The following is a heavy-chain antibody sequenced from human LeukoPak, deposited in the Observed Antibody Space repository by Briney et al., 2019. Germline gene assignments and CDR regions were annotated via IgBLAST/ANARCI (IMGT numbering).Heavy chain of an antibody. D-gene: IGHD3-22*01. CDR1: GFTFSSYG. V-gene: IGHV3-30*18. Sequence: GGSLRLSCAASGFTFSSYGMHWVRQAPGKGLEWVAPISYDGSNKYYADSVKGRFTISRDNSKNTLYLQMNSLRAEDTAVYSCAKSLMIVVLNSFDYWGQGTLVTVSS. J-gene: IGHJ4*02. CDR2: ISYDGSNK. CDR3: AKSLMIVVLNSFDY.